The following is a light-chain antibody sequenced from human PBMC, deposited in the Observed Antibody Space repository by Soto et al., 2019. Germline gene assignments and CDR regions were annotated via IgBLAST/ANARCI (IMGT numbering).Light chain of an antibody. J-gene: IGLJ1*01. CDR3: TSFSSSTSLYV. Sequence: QSALTQPASLSGSPGQSITISCTGTSSDVGAYKYVSWYQQHPGKAPKLMIYEVSSRPSGISHRFSGSKSGNTASLTISGLQAEDEADYYCTSFSSSTSLYVFGTGTKLTVL. CDR1: SSDVGAYKY. V-gene: IGLV2-14*01. CDR2: EVS.